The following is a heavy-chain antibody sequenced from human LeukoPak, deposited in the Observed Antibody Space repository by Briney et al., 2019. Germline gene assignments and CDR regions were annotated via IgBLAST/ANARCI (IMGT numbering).Heavy chain of an antibody. V-gene: IGHV3-30*02. CDR2: IRYDGSNK. Sequence: GGSLRLSCAASGFTFSSYGMHWVRQAPGKGLEWVAFIRYDGSNKYYADSVKGRFTISRDNSKNTLYLQMNSLRAEDTAVYYCAKGGKSIAARQTYSWFDPWGQGTLVTVSS. J-gene: IGHJ5*02. CDR3: AKGGKSIAARQTYSWFDP. CDR1: GFTFSSYG. D-gene: IGHD6-6*01.